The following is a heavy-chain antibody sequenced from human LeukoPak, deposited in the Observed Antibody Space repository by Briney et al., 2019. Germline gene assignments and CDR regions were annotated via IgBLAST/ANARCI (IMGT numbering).Heavy chain of an antibody. V-gene: IGHV3-7*03. CDR2: IRQDGSEK. CDR1: GFSFSTYW. Sequence: PGGSLRLSCETSGFSFSTYWMSWVRQAPGKGLEWVANIRQDGSEKYYVDSVKGRFTISRDNSKNTLYLQMNSLRAEDTAVYYCARLTMIVGEATWGQGTMVTVSS. D-gene: IGHD3-22*01. CDR3: ARLTMIVGEAT. J-gene: IGHJ3*01.